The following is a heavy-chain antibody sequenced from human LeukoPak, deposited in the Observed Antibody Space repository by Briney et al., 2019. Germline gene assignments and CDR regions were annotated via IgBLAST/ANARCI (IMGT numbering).Heavy chain of an antibody. CDR1: RFTFSGSA. D-gene: IGHD1-26*01. CDR3: ARDPYSGNYGDYYYYYMDV. V-gene: IGHV3-21*01. Sequence: GGSLRLSCAASRFTFSGSAMNWVRQAPGKGLEWVSSITSSSSYIYYADSVKGRFTISRDNAKTSLYLQMNSLRDEDTAVYYCARDPYSGNYGDYYYYYMDVWGKGTTVTISS. CDR2: ITSSSSYI. J-gene: IGHJ6*03.